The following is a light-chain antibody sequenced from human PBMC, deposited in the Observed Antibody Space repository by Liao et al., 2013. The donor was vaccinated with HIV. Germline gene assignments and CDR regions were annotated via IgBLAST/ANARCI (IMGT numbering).Light chain of an antibody. CDR2: YDS. V-gene: IGLV3-21*02. CDR3: HVWDRGSDHPL. J-gene: IGLJ2*01. CDR1: ALPKQY. Sequence: SYELTQPPSVSVSPGQTARITCSGDALPKQYAYWYQQKPGQAPVLVIYYDSDRPSGIPERFSGSNSGNTATLTISRVEAGDEADYYCHVWDRGSDHPLFGGGTKLTVL.